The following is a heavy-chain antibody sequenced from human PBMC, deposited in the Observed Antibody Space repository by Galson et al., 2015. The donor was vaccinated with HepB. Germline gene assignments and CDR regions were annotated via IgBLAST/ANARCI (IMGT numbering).Heavy chain of an antibody. Sequence: SLRLSCAASGFTFANYGFSWVRQAPGEGLDWVSGITNSGTGIYYADSVKGRFTMSRDNSRNTLYLQMNYLRAEDTAIYYCARDLGALDHPLWGQGALVTVSS. V-gene: IGHV3-23*01. CDR3: ARDLGALDHPL. CDR2: ITNSGTGI. D-gene: IGHD4/OR15-4a*01. J-gene: IGHJ4*02. CDR1: GFTFANYG.